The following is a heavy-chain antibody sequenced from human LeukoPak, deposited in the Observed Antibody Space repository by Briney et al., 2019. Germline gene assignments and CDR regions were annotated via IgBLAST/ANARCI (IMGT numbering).Heavy chain of an antibody. CDR1: GFTFNRYW. CDR3: ARDLRVA. J-gene: IGHJ5*02. V-gene: IGHV3-7*01. D-gene: IGHD2-15*01. CDR2: IKSDGSEE. Sequence: GGSLRLSCAASGFTFNRYWMSWVRQAPGKGLEWVAQIKSDGSEEYYADSVRGRFTISRDNAKNSLYLQMNSLRAEDTAVYYCARDLRVAWGQGTLVTVSS.